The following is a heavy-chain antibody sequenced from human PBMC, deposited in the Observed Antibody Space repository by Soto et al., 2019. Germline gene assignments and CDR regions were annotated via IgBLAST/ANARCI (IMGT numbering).Heavy chain of an antibody. D-gene: IGHD6-13*01. J-gene: IGHJ4*02. CDR3: ARDPPGIAASGGGG. V-gene: IGHV3-53*01. CDR2: IYSGGST. Sequence: EVQLVESGGGLIQPGGSLRLSCAASGFTVSNNYMRWVRQAPGKGLEWVSLIYSGGSTHYADSVKGRFTISRDNSKNTLYLQMNSLRVEDTAVYYCARDPPGIAASGGGGWCQGTLVTVSS. CDR1: GFTVSNNY.